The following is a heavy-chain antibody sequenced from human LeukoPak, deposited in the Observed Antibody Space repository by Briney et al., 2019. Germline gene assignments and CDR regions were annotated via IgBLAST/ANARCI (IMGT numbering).Heavy chain of an antibody. Sequence: KPSETLSLTCTVSGGSISSSSYYWGWIRQPPGKGLEWIGNIFYSGNTYYSPSLKSRVTISLDTSKNQFSLKLSSVTAADTAVYYCARIDYGSGSYQGVAFDIWGQGTMVTVSS. CDR3: ARIDYGSGSYQGVAFDI. D-gene: IGHD3-10*01. CDR2: IFYSGNT. CDR1: GGSISSSSYY. V-gene: IGHV4-39*07. J-gene: IGHJ3*02.